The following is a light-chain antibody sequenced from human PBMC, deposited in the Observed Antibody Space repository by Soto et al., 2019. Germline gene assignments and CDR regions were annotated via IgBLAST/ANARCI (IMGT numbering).Light chain of an antibody. J-gene: IGKJ5*01. CDR2: DAS. CDR3: QQYENLPT. V-gene: IGKV1-33*01. CDR1: QNINNY. Sequence: DIQMTQSPSSLSASVGDRVTITCQASQNINNYLNWYQQKPGRAPKLLIYDASNLEAGIPSRFRGSGSGTDFTFTISRLQPEDIATYYCQQYENLPTFGQGTRLESK.